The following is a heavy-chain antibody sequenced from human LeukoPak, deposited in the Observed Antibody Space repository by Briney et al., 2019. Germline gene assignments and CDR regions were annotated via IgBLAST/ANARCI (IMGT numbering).Heavy chain of an antibody. CDR1: GYTFTGYY. Sequence: GASVKVSCKASGYTFTGYYMHWVRQAPGQGLEWMGWINPNSGGTNYAQKFQGRVTITRDTPATTTYMELISLRSEDTAVYYCARVDGSGPNAPHDFWGQGSLVTVSS. D-gene: IGHD3-10*01. V-gene: IGHV1-2*02. J-gene: IGHJ4*02. CDR2: INPNSGGT. CDR3: ARVDGSGPNAPHDF.